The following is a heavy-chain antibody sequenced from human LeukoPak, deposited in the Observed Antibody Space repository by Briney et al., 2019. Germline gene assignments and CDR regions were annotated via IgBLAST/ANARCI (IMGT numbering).Heavy chain of an antibody. CDR3: ARGWFGELFLDY. V-gene: IGHV4-59*01. CDR2: IYYSGST. D-gene: IGHD3-10*01. CDR1: GGSISSYY. J-gene: IGHJ4*02. Sequence: SETLSLTCTVSGGSISSYYWSWIRQPPGKGLEWIGYIYYSGSTNYNPSLKSRVTISVDTSKNQFSLKLSSVTAADTAVYYCARGWFGELFLDYWGQGTLVTVSS.